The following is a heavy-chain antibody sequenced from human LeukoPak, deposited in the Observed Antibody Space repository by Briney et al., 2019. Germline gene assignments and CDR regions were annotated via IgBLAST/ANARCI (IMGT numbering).Heavy chain of an antibody. J-gene: IGHJ4*02. Sequence: GGSLRLSCAASGFTCSSYAMSWVRQAPGKGLEWVSAISGSGGSTYYADSVKGRFTISRDNSKNTLYLQMNSLRAEDTAVYYCAKDLRYYDSSGYYRWGQGTLVTVSS. V-gene: IGHV3-23*01. CDR2: ISGSGGST. CDR1: GFTCSSYA. CDR3: AKDLRYYDSSGYYR. D-gene: IGHD3-22*01.